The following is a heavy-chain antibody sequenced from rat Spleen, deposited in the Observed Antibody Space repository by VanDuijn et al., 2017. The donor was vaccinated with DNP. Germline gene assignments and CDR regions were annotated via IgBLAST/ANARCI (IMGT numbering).Heavy chain of an antibody. V-gene: IGHV4-2*01. Sequence: EVKLVESGGGLVQPGRSLKLSCVVSGLNFNDYWMGWVRQAPGKGLEWIGEINKDSSTIKYSSSLKDKFTISRDNVQNTLYLQMSRLGSEDTATYYCARGNYPGINTFDYWGQGVMVTVSS. J-gene: IGHJ2*01. D-gene: IGHD1-4*01. CDR1: GLNFNDYW. CDR2: INKDSSTI. CDR3: ARGNYPGINTFDY.